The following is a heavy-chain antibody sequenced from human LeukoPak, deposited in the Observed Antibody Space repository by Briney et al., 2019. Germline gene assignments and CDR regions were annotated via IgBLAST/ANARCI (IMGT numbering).Heavy chain of an antibody. CDR1: GFSFSSYW. CDR3: AREYISPNWFDP. CDR2: IKQDGSEK. V-gene: IGHV3-7*01. J-gene: IGHJ5*02. Sequence: PGGSLRLSCAASGFSFSSYWMNWVRQAPGKGLEWVANIKQDGSEKFYVDSVKGRFTISRDNAKNSLYLQMNSLRAEDTAVYYCAREYISPNWFDPWGQGTLVTVSS. D-gene: IGHD5-12*01.